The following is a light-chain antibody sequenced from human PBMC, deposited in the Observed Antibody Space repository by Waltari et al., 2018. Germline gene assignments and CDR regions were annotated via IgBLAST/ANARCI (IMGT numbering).Light chain of an antibody. J-gene: IGKJ2*01. CDR3: QQYGSPVMYT. Sequence: VLTQSPGTLSLSPGERVTLSCRASQSLSKKYLAWYQQKPGQAPRLLIYGASSRAAGISDRFSGRGSGTYFTLTISRVEPEDFAMYYWQQYGSPVMYTFGQGTKLEIK. CDR2: GAS. CDR1: QSLSKKY. V-gene: IGKV3-20*01.